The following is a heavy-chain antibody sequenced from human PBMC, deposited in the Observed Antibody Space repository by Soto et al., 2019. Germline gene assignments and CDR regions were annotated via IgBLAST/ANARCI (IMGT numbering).Heavy chain of an antibody. J-gene: IGHJ4*02. CDR2: MNQDGSES. CDR1: GFSLSSYW. CDR3: ARLSTSAGRRDLAC. Sequence: EVQLVESGGGLVQPGGSLRLSCAASGFSLSSYWMSWVRQAPGKGLEWVANMNQDGSESDYVGSVKGRFTFTRDNAKNSLYLQMNSLRAEDPAVYYCARLSTSAGRRDLACWGQGTLVNVSS. V-gene: IGHV3-7*01.